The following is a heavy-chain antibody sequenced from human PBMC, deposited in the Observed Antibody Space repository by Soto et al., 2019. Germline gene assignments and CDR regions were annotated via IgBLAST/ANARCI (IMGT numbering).Heavy chain of an antibody. V-gene: IGHV3-23*01. D-gene: IGHD2-2*01. CDR1: GFTFGSYA. J-gene: IGHJ6*03. CDR3: AKDLRPSLNFFYCMDV. Sequence: EVQLLESGGGLVQPGGSLRLSCVVSGFTFGSYAMSWVRQAPEKGPEWVAILGGNGFTTYYADSVKGRFTISGDKSKSTLFLQTNSLRADDTGVYYCAKDLRPSLNFFYCMDVWGRGTSVTVSS. CDR2: LGGNGFTT.